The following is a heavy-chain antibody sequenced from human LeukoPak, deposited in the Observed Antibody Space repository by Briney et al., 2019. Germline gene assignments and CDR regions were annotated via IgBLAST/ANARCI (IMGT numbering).Heavy chain of an antibody. D-gene: IGHD1-26*01. V-gene: IGHV3-15*01. Sequence: GGSLRLSCAASGFSFSFYWMTWVRQAPGKGLEWVGRIKSKTDGGTTDYAAPVKGRFTISRDDSKNTLYLQMNSLKTEDTAVYYCTTRGGSFSIFDYWGQGTLVTVSS. CDR3: TTRGGSFSIFDY. CDR2: IKSKTDGGTT. J-gene: IGHJ4*02. CDR1: GFSFSFYW.